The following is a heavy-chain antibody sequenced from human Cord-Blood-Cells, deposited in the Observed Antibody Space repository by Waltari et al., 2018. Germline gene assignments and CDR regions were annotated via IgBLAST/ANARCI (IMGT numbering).Heavy chain of an antibody. D-gene: IGHD1-26*01. CDR1: GYTFTGYY. Sequence: QVQLVQSGAEVKKPGASVKVSCKASGYTFTGYYLHWVRQPPGQGLEWMGWINPNTGGTNYAQKFQGRVTMTRDTSISTAYMELSRLRSDDTAVYYCAREDEVGATFAFDIWGQGTMVTVSS. V-gene: IGHV1-2*02. J-gene: IGHJ3*02. CDR2: INPNTGGT. CDR3: AREDEVGATFAFDI.